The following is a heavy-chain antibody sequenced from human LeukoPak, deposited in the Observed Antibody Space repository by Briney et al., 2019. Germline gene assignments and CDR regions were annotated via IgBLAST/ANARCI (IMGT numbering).Heavy chain of an antibody. CDR1: GGSISSYY. D-gene: IGHD6-13*01. CDR3: ARGTSTSSWYFPY. Sequence: SETLSLTCTVSGGSISSYYWSWIRQPPGKGLEWIGYIYHSGSTNYNPSLKSRVTISVDTSKNQFSLKLSSVTAADTAVYYCARGTSTSSWYFPYWGQGTLVTVSS. J-gene: IGHJ4*02. CDR2: IYHSGST. V-gene: IGHV4-59*01.